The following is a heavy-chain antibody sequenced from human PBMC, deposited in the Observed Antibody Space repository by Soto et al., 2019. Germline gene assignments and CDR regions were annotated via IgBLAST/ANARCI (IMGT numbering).Heavy chain of an antibody. CDR3: ATSFGKAWYTY. Sequence: SETLSLTCSFSGDSVTSNYLTWIRQSPEKGLEWIGYMHYTGFSHYNPSLKSRLTISVDKSKNQFTLQLTSVTVADTAVYYCATSFGKAWYTYWGQGTQDIVSS. D-gene: IGHD6-13*01. CDR2: MHYTGFS. J-gene: IGHJ4*02. V-gene: IGHV4-59*02. CDR1: GDSVTSNY.